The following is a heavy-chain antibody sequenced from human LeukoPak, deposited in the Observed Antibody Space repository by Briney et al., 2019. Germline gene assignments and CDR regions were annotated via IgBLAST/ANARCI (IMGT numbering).Heavy chain of an antibody. J-gene: IGHJ3*01. D-gene: IGHD2-15*01. CDR1: GVSIYSSTYY. CDR2: IYYNEDT. V-gene: IGHV4-39*01. CDR3: ARQLAAGNDGFDV. Sequence: SGTLSLTCSVSGVSIYSSTYYWAWLRQPPGKGLEFIGSIYYNEDTFHNPSLKSRLTISVDTSANLFSLRLTSVTAADTATYYCARQLAAGNDGFDVWGQGTVVTVSS.